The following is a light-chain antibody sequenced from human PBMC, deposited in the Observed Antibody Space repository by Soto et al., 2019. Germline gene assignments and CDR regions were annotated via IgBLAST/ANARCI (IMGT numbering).Light chain of an antibody. V-gene: IGLV1-40*01. CDR2: GNS. Sequence: QSVLTQPPSVSGAPGQRVTISCTGRSSNIGAGYDVHWYLHLPGTAPKLLIFGNSHRPSGVPDRFSASKSGTSASLAITGLQAEDEADYYCHSYDNTLSGVVFGGGTKLTVL. CDR3: HSYDNTLSGVV. J-gene: IGLJ2*01. CDR1: SSNIGAGYD.